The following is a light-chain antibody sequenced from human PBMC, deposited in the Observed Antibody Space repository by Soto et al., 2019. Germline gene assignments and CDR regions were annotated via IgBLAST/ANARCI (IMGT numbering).Light chain of an antibody. CDR2: VAS. CDR3: QQHYEFPLT. V-gene: IGKV1-8*01. CDR1: QDISSY. Sequence: AIRMTQSPSSLSASPGDRVTITCRASQDISSYLAWYQQKPGKAPNLLIYVASTLQSGVPSRFSGSGSGTDFTLTISRLQSEDFATYYCQQHYEFPLTFGGGTKVQIK. J-gene: IGKJ4*01.